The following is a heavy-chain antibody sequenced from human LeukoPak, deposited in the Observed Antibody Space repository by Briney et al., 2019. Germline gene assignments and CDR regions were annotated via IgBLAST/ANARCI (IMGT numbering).Heavy chain of an antibody. V-gene: IGHV4-61*02. D-gene: IGHD3-22*01. CDR2: IYTSGST. Sequence: SRTLSLTCTVSGGSISSGSYYWSWIRQPAGKGLEWIGRIYTSGSTNYNPSLKSRVTISVNTSKNQFSLKLSSVAAADTAVYYCARVGYYASFDAFDIWGQGTMVTVSS. CDR1: GGSISSGSYY. CDR3: ARVGYYASFDAFDI. J-gene: IGHJ3*02.